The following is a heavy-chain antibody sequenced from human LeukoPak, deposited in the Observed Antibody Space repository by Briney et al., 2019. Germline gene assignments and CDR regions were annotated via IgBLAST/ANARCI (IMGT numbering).Heavy chain of an antibody. CDR1: GYSFTSYW. D-gene: IGHD3-16*01. Sequence: GESLKISCRGSGYSFTSYWIGWVRQMPGKGREWMVIIYPGDSDTRYSPSFQGQVTISADKSISTAYLQWSSLKASDTARYYCARTFYDYVWGSQAFDPWGQGTLVTVSS. J-gene: IGHJ5*02. CDR3: ARTFYDYVWGSQAFDP. V-gene: IGHV5-51*01. CDR2: IYPGDSDT.